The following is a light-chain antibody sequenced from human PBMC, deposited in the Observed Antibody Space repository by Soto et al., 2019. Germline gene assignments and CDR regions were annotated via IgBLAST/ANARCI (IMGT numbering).Light chain of an antibody. V-gene: IGKV3-20*01. J-gene: IGKJ2*01. CDR3: QQSSSTPHT. CDR1: QSVSSSF. CDR2: GAS. Sequence: EIVLTQSPGTLSLSPGERATLSCRASQSVSSSFLAWYQQKPGQAPRLLIYGASNRATGIPDRFSGSGSGTDFTLTISSLQPEDFATYYCQQSSSTPHTFGQGTIVEIK.